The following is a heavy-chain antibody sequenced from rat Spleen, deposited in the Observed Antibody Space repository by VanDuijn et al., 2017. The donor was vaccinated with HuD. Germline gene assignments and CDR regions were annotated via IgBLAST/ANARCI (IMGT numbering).Heavy chain of an antibody. CDR2: ISYDGSNT. Sequence: EVQLVESGGGLVQPGRSMKLSCAVSGFTFNNCDMAWVRQAPTKGLEWVASISYDGSNTHYRDSVKGRFTLSRDNAKSTLYLQMDSLRSEDTATYYCARHNSYYYVMDAWGQGTSVTVSS. V-gene: IGHV5-25*01. CDR3: ARHNSYYYVMDA. J-gene: IGHJ4*01. CDR1: GFTFNNCD. D-gene: IGHD1-1*01.